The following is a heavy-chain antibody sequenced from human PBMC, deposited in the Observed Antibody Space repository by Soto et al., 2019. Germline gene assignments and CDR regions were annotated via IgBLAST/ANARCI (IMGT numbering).Heavy chain of an antibody. CDR2: ISSSGSTI. V-gene: IGHV3-48*03. CDR3: ARDKPPDSRSPGWFDP. CDR1: GFSFSSSE. Sequence: EVQLVESGGGLVQPGGSLRLSCAASGFSFSSSEMNWARQAPGKGLEWVSYISSSGSTIYYADSVKGRFTISRDNSKNSLYLQMNSLRAEDPAVYYCARDKPPDSRSPGWFDPWGKGTLVTVSS. D-gene: IGHD6-6*01. J-gene: IGHJ5*02.